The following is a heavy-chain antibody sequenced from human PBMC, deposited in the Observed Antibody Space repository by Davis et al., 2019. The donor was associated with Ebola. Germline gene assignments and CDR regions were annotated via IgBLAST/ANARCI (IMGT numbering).Heavy chain of an antibody. V-gene: IGHV3-23*01. CDR2: LGTSADT. J-gene: IGHJ3*02. D-gene: IGHD1-26*01. CDR3: AKDTSNIWFDI. CDR1: GFIFSSYV. Sequence: GGSLRLSCAASGFIFSSYVMRWVRQAPGKGLEWVSTLGTSADTYYADSVKGRFTISRDNSKNTLYLQMNGLRVEDTAIYYCAKDTSNIWFDIWGQGTMVTVSS.